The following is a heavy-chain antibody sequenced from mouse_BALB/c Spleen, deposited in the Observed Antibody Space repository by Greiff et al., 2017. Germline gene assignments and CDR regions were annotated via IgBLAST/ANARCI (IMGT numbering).Heavy chain of an antibody. V-gene: IGHV2-6-7*01. J-gene: IGHJ2*01. CDR2: IWGDGST. Sequence: QVQLKESGPGLVAPSQSLSITCTVSGFSLTGYGVNWVRQPPGKGLEWLGMIWGDGSTDYNSALKSRLSISKDNSKSQVFLKMNSLQTDDTARYYCARAPLPLYYFDYWGQGTTLTVSS. CDR3: ARAPLPLYYFDY. D-gene: IGHD2-1*01. CDR1: GFSLTGYG.